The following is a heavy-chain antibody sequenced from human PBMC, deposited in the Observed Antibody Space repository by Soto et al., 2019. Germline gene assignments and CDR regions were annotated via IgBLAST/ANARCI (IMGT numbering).Heavy chain of an antibody. J-gene: IGHJ6*02. Sequence: PGGSLRLSCAASGFTFSIYTMNWVRHAPGKGLEWVSSISSSSSYADSVKGRFTISRDNAKSSLYLQMNSLRAEDTAVYYCARGHYGMDVWGQGTTVTVSS. CDR3: ARGHYGMDV. V-gene: IGHV3-21*01. CDR1: GFTFSIYT. CDR2: ISSSSS.